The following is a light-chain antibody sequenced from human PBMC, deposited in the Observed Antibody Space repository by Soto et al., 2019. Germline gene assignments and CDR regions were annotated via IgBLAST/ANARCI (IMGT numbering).Light chain of an antibody. CDR3: AAWDVTLFYL. Sequence: QSVLTQPPSASGTPGQRVTVSCSGSRSNIGTNAVAWYQHLPGTAPKLLLYGDDQRPSGVPDRFSGSKSGTSASLAISGLQSDDEADYYCAAWDVTLFYLFGTGTKVTVL. J-gene: IGLJ1*01. CDR1: RSNIGTNA. CDR2: GDD. V-gene: IGLV1-44*01.